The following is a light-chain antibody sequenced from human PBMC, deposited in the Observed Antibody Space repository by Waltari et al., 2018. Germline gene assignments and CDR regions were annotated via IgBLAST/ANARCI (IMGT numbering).Light chain of an antibody. Sequence: NFMLTQPHSVSESPGKTVTISCTGSSGSIASNYVQWYQQRPGSAPTTVIYEDNQRPAGVPDRCSGSIDSSSTSASLTISGLKTEDEADYYCQSYDSSTLWVFGGGTKLTVL. J-gene: IGLJ3*02. CDR2: EDN. CDR3: QSYDSSTLWV. CDR1: SGSIASNY. V-gene: IGLV6-57*02.